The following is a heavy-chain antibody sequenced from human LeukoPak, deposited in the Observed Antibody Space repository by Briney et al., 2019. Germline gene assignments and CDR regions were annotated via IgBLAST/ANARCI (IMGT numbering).Heavy chain of an antibody. J-gene: IGHJ4*02. CDR1: GFTFNTYT. CDR3: AKGVGYCSGGSCQRFDY. Sequence: GGSLRLSCAASGFTFNTYTMYWVRQAPGKGLKWVSAISGSGGSTYYADSVKGRITISRDNSKNTLYLQMNSLRAEDTAVYYCAKGVGYCSGGSCQRFDYWGQGTLVTVSS. CDR2: ISGSGGST. D-gene: IGHD2-15*01. V-gene: IGHV3-23*01.